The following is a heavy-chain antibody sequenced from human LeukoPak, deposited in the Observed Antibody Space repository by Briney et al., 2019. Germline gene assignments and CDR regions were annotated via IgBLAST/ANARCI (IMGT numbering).Heavy chain of an antibody. V-gene: IGHV5-51*01. CDR3: ARISLGELSQGGLDY. CDR1: GYSFTSYW. CDR2: IYPGDSDT. J-gene: IGHJ4*02. D-gene: IGHD3-16*02. Sequence: KSGESLKISCKGSGYSFTSYWIGWVRQMPGKGLEWMGIIYPGDSDTRYSPSFQGQVTISADKSISTAYLQWSSLKASDTAMYYCARISLGELSQGGLDYWGQGTLVTVSS.